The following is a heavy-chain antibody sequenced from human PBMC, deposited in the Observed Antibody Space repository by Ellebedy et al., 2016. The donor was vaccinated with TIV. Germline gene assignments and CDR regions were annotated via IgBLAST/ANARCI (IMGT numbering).Heavy chain of an antibody. D-gene: IGHD5-18*01. Sequence: AASVKVSCKVSGYTLTELSMHWVRQAPGKGLEWMGGFDPEDDETIYAQKFQGRVTMTEDTSTDTAYMDLSSLRSEDTAVYYCTRQMTAIGGGFDPWGQGTLVTVSS. V-gene: IGHV1-24*01. J-gene: IGHJ5*02. CDR3: TRQMTAIGGGFDP. CDR1: GYTLTELS. CDR2: FDPEDDET.